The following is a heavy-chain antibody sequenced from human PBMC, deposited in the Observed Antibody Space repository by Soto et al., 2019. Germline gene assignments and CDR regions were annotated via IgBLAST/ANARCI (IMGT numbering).Heavy chain of an antibody. J-gene: IGHJ4*02. CDR1: GFTFSSYA. CDR3: ARWFSSGWYFDY. Sequence: GGSLRLSCAASGFTFSSYAMHWVRQAPGKGLEWVAVISYDGSNKYYAASVKGRFTISRDNSKNTLYLQMNSLRAEDTAVYYCARWFSSGWYFDYWGQGTLVTVSS. V-gene: IGHV3-30*04. CDR2: ISYDGSNK. D-gene: IGHD6-19*01.